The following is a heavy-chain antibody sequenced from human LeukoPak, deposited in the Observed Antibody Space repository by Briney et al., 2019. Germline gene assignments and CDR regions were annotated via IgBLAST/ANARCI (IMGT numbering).Heavy chain of an antibody. J-gene: IGHJ4*02. CDR3: ARIHSLGSFYNY. CDR1: GYTFTDYF. D-gene: IGHD3-10*01. CDR2: INPKNGDT. Sequence: ASVKVSCTASGYTFTDYFIHWVRQAPGQGLEWMGWINPKNGDTSYVQNFQDRVTITRDTSINTAYLELSRLRSDDTAVYYCARIHSLGSFYNYWGQGTPVIVSS. V-gene: IGHV1-2*02.